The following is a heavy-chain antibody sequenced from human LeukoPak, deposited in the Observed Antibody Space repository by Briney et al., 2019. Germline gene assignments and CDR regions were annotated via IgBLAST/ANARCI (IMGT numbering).Heavy chain of an antibody. D-gene: IGHD2-21*02. V-gene: IGHV1-18*01. Sequence: ASVKVSCKASGYPFTNYGITWVRQAPGQGLEWMGWSSSYNGKTNYVKKFQGRVTMTADTSTSTAYMELRSLRSDDTAVYYCARDNLSYCGGDCYPDYWGQGTLVTVSS. J-gene: IGHJ4*02. CDR1: GYPFTNYG. CDR2: SSSYNGKT. CDR3: ARDNLSYCGGDCYPDY.